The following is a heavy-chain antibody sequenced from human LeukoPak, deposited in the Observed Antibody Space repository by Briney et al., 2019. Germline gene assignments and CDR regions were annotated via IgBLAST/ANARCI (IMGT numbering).Heavy chain of an antibody. CDR3: ARPRDGYNTFDY. D-gene: IGHD5-24*01. CDR2: INHSGST. CDR1: GGSFSGYY. Sequence: PSETLSLTCAVYGGSFSGYYWSWIRQPPGKGLEWTGEINHSGSTNYNPSLKSRVTISVDTSKNQFSLKLSSVTAADTAVYYCARPRDGYNTFDYWGQGTLVTVSS. V-gene: IGHV4-34*01. J-gene: IGHJ4*02.